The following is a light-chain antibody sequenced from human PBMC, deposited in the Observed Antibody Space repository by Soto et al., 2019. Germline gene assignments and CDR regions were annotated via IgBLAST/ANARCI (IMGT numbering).Light chain of an antibody. J-gene: IGKJ5*01. V-gene: IGKV1-39*01. CDR2: ATS. CDR3: QQSFTTPS. Sequence: QMTQSPSSLSASVGDRVTITCRASQSISTYLNWYQQKPGTVPKLLIYATSNLQSGVPSRFSGRGFGTDFTLTISSLQPEDFATYYCQQSFTTPSFGQGTRLEIK. CDR1: QSISTY.